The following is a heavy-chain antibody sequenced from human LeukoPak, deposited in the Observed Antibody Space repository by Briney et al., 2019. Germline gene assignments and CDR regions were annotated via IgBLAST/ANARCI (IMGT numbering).Heavy chain of an antibody. D-gene: IGHD6-25*01. V-gene: IGHV3-23*01. CDR3: ARDRAVAPPTYYYYMDV. J-gene: IGHJ6*03. CDR1: GFTFSSYT. Sequence: PGGSLRLSCAASGFTFSSYTLTWVRQAPGMGLEWVSAIGGSIDNTCYADSVKGRFTISRDISKNTLYLQMSSLRAEDTAVYYCARDRAVAPPTYYYYMDVWGKGTTVTVSS. CDR2: IGGSIDNT.